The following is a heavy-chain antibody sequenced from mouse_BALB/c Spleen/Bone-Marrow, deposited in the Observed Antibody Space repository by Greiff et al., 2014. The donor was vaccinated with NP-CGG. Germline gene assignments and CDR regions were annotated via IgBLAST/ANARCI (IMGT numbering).Heavy chain of an antibody. CDR1: GYTFTSYY. Sequence: QVQLQQSGAELVKPGASVKLSCKASGYTFTSYYMYWVKQRPGQGLEWIGEINPSNGGTNFNEKFKSKATLTVDKSSSTAYMQLSSLTFEDSAIYYCTRPCDGYVGYAYWGQGTQVTVSA. CDR3: TRPCDGYVGYAY. V-gene: IGHV1S81*02. D-gene: IGHD1-2*01. CDR2: INPSNGGT. J-gene: IGHJ3*01.